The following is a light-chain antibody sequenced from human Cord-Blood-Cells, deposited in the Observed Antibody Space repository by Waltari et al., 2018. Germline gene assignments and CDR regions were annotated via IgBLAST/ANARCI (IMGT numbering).Light chain of an antibody. CDR3: QAWDSSTVV. V-gene: IGLV3-1*01. CDR2: KDT. J-gene: IGLJ2*01. CDR1: KLGDKY. Sequence: SYELTQPPSVSVSPGQTASITCPGDKLGDKYACWYQQKAAPSPVLVIYKDTERPSGIPGRFSGSNSRNTATLTISGTQAMDEAGYYCQAWDSSTVVCGGGTKLTVL.